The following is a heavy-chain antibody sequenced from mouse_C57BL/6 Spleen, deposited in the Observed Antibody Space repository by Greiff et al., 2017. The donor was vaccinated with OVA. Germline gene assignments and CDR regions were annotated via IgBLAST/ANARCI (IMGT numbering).Heavy chain of an antibody. CDR1: GYTFTSYW. Sequence: VQLQQPGAEVVRPGSSVKLSCKASGYTFTSYWMHWVKQRPIQGLEWIGNIDPSDSETHYNQKFKDKATLTVDKSSSTAYMQLSSLTSEDSAVYYCARARGGSSYVRAMDYWGQGTSVTVSS. CDR3: ARARGGSSYVRAMDY. V-gene: IGHV1-52*01. D-gene: IGHD1-1*01. CDR2: IDPSDSET. J-gene: IGHJ4*01.